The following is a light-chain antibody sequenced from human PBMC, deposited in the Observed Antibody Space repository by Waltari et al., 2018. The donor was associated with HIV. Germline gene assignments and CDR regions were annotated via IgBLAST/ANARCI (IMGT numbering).Light chain of an antibody. J-gene: IGKJ2*01. CDR1: QGISSA. V-gene: IGKV1-13*02. Sequence: AIQLTQFPSSLSASVGDRVTIPCRASQGISSALAWYQQKPGKAPKLLIYDASSLESGVPSRFSGSGSGTDFTLTISSLQPEDFATYYCQQFNSYPPYTFGQGTKLEIK. CDR3: QQFNSYPPYT. CDR2: DAS.